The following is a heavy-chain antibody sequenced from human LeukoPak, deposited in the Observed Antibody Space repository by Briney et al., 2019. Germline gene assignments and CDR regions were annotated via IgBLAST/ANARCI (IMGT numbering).Heavy chain of an antibody. CDR1: GYTFTSYG. V-gene: IGHV1-18*01. Sequence: ASVKVSCKASGYTFTSYGISWVRQAPGQGLEWMGWISAYNGNTNYAQKLQGRVTMTTDTSTSTAYMELRSLRSDGTAVYYCASLNVAVDAFDIWGQGTMVAVSS. J-gene: IGHJ3*02. D-gene: IGHD6-19*01. CDR3: ASLNVAVDAFDI. CDR2: ISAYNGNT.